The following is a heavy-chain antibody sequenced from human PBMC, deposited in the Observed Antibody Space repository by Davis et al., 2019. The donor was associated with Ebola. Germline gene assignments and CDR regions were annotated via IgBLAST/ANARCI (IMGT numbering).Heavy chain of an antibody. CDR3: ARLSSLNWFDP. J-gene: IGHJ5*02. V-gene: IGHV4-59*01. Sequence: GSLRLSCSVSGGSIRNYYWTWIRQPPGRGLEWIGYPYYRGSSNYNPSLKSRATISIDTSKNQFSLKLTSATAADTAVYYCARLSSLNWFDPWGQGTLVTVSS. CDR1: GGSIRNYY. CDR2: PYYRGSS.